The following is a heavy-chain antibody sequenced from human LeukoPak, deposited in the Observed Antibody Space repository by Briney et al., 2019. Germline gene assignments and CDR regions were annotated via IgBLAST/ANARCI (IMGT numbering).Heavy chain of an antibody. CDR1: GYTFTGYY. CDR2: INPYSGGT. J-gene: IGHJ4*02. Sequence: ASVKVSCKASGYTFTGYYMHWVRQAPGQGLEWMGWINPYSGGTNYAQKFQGRVTMTSDTSISTGYMEPSRLRSDDTAVYSCARAEDIVATGGFDYWGQGTLLTVSS. CDR3: ARAEDIVATGGFDY. V-gene: IGHV1-2*02. D-gene: IGHD5-12*01.